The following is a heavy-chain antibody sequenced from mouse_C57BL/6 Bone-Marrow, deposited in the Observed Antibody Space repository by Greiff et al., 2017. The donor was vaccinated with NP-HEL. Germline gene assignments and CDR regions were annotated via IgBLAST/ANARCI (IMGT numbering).Heavy chain of an antibody. Sequence: EVQLVESGPELVKPGASVKIPCKASGYTFTDYNMDWVKQSHGKSLEWIGDINPNNGGTIYNQKFKGKATLTVDKSSSTAYMELRSLTSEDTAVYYCATGWFAYWGQGTLVTVSA. V-gene: IGHV1-18*01. D-gene: IGHD4-1*01. CDR3: ATGWFAY. J-gene: IGHJ3*01. CDR2: INPNNGGT. CDR1: GYTFTDYN.